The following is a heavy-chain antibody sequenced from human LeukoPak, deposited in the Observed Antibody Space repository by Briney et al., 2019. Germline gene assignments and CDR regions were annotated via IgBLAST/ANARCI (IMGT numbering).Heavy chain of an antibody. Sequence: ASVKVSCKASGYTFTSYGISWVRQAPGQGLEWMGWISAYNGNTNYAQKLQGRVTMTTDTSTSTAYMELSSLRSEDTAVYYCARVSYGDRFFDYWGQGTLVTVSS. CDR2: ISAYNGNT. J-gene: IGHJ4*02. V-gene: IGHV1-18*01. D-gene: IGHD4-17*01. CDR3: ARVSYGDRFFDY. CDR1: GYTFTSYG.